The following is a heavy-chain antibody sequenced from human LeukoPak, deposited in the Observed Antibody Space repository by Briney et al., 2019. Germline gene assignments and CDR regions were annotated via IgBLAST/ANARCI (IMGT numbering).Heavy chain of an antibody. J-gene: IGHJ4*02. Sequence: SETLSLTCAVYGESFSGYYWSWIRQPPGKGLEWIGEINHSGTTNYNPSLKSRVTISVDTSKNQFSLNLNSVTAADPAVYYCARAGSFYYDTGGYYPFDYWGQGTLVTVSS. V-gene: IGHV4-34*01. CDR2: INHSGTT. D-gene: IGHD3-22*01. CDR1: GESFSGYY. CDR3: ARAGSFYYDTGGYYPFDY.